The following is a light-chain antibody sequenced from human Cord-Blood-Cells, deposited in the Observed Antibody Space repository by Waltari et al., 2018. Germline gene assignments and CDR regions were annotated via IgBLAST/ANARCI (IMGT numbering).Light chain of an antibody. Sequence: DIVMTQSPDSLAVSLGERATINCKSSQSVLYSSNNKNYLAWYQQKPGQPPKLLIYWASTRESGVPARFSGSGYGTDFTLTISILQAEDVAVYYCQQYYSTPITFGQGTRLEIK. CDR1: QSVLYSSNNKNY. V-gene: IGKV4-1*01. CDR2: WAS. CDR3: QQYYSTPIT. J-gene: IGKJ5*01.